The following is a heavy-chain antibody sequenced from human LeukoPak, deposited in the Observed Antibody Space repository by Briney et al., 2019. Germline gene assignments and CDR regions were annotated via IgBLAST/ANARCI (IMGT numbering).Heavy chain of an antibody. CDR1: GGSISSSSYY. CDR2: IYYSGST. J-gene: IGHJ3*02. D-gene: IGHD5-18*01. CDR3: ARNMGYGYPDI. V-gene: IGHV4-39*01. Sequence: SETLSLTCTVSGGSISSSSYYWGWIRQPPGKGLEWTGSIYYSGSTYYNPSLKSRVTISVDTSKNQFSLKLSSVTAADTAVYYCARNMGYGYPDIWGQGTMVTVSS.